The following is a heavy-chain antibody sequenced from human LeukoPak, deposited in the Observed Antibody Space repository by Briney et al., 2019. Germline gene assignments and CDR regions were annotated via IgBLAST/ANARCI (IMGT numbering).Heavy chain of an antibody. Sequence: PSETLSLTCAVYGGSFSGYYWSWIRQPPGKGLEWIGEINHSGSTNYNPSLKSRVTISVDTSKNQFSLKLSSVTAADTAVNYCARGKKYSRADYWGQGTLVTVSS. CDR1: GGSFSGYY. D-gene: IGHD6-6*01. V-gene: IGHV4-34*01. CDR3: ARGKKYSRADY. J-gene: IGHJ4*02. CDR2: INHSGST.